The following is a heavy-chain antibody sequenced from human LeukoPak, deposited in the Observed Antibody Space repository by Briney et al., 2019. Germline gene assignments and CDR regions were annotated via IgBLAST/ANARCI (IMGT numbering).Heavy chain of an antibody. V-gene: IGHV3-21*01. CDR2: ISSSSSYI. D-gene: IGHD2-2*02. Sequence: PGGSLRLSCAASGFTFSSYARSWVRQAPGKGLEWVSSISSSSSYIYYADSVKGRFTIPRDNAKNSLYLQMNSLRAEDTAVYYCVRDLGPHCSSTSCYNDYYYGMDVWGQGTTVTVSS. CDR3: VRDLGPHCSSTSCYNDYYYGMDV. CDR1: GFTFSSYA. J-gene: IGHJ6*02.